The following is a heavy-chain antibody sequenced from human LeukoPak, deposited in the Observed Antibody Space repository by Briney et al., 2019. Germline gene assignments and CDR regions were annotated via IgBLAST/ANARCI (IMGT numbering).Heavy chain of an antibody. V-gene: IGHV4-61*08. CDR1: GGSISSGGYS. CDR3: ARRIPTYYYDSSGYRRWAFDI. Sequence: PSETLSLTCAVSGGSISSGGYSWSWIRQPPGKGLEWIGYIYYSGSTNYNPSLKSRVTISVDTSKNQFSLKLSSVTAADTAVYYCARRIPTYYYDSSGYRRWAFDIWGQGTMVTVSS. D-gene: IGHD3-22*01. CDR2: IYYSGST. J-gene: IGHJ3*02.